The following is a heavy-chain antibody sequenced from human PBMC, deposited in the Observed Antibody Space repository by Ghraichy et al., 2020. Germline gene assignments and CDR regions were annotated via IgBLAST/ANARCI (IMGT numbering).Heavy chain of an antibody. CDR3: ARGVINDFWSGLSIGSPNYYYYYMDV. D-gene: IGHD3-3*01. CDR1: GYTFTSYD. J-gene: IGHJ6*03. V-gene: IGHV1-8*01. Sequence: ASVKVSCKASGYTFTSYDINWVRQATGQGLEWMGWMNPNSGNTGYAQKFQGRVTMTRNTSISTAYMELSSLRSEDTAVYYCARGVINDFWSGLSIGSPNYYYYYMDVWGKGTTVTVSS. CDR2: MNPNSGNT.